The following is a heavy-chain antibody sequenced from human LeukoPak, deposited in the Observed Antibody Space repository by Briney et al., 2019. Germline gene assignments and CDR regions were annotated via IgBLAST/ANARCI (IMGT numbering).Heavy chain of an antibody. V-gene: IGHV3-23*01. J-gene: IGHJ4*02. CDR3: AKEREQWLAPFDY. CDR1: GFTFSSYA. D-gene: IGHD6-19*01. Sequence: GGSLRLSCAASGFTFSSYAMSWVRQAPEKGLEWVSAISGSGGSTYYADSVKGRFTISRDNSKNTLFLQMNSLRAEDTAVYYCAKEREQWLAPFDYWGQGTLVTVSS. CDR2: ISGSGGST.